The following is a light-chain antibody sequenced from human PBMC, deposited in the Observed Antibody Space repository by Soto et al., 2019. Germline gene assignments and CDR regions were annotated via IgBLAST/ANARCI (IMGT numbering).Light chain of an antibody. Sequence: QSALTQPASVSGSPGQSITISCTGTSSDVSGYDYVSWYQIHPGKAPKLMVFEVSNRPSGVSYRFSGSKSGNTASLTISGLQAEDEADYFCSSYSISTAYLFGTGTKLTVL. V-gene: IGLV2-14*01. CDR3: SSYSISTAYL. J-gene: IGLJ1*01. CDR1: SSDVSGYDY. CDR2: EVS.